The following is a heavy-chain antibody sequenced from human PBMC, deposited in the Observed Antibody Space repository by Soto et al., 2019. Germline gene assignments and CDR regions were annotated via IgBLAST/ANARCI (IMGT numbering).Heavy chain of an antibody. CDR1: GYTFTSYG. J-gene: IGHJ6*02. CDR3: ARDSTYTAMADYYYYYGMDV. V-gene: IGHV1-18*01. CDR2: ISAYNGNT. Sequence: QVQLVQSGAEVKKPGASVKVSCKASGYTFTSYGISWVRQAPGQGLEWMGWISAYNGNTNYAQKLQGRVTMTTDTSTSTAYMELRSLRSDDTAVYYCARDSTYTAMADYYYYYGMDVWGQGTTVTVSS. D-gene: IGHD5-18*01.